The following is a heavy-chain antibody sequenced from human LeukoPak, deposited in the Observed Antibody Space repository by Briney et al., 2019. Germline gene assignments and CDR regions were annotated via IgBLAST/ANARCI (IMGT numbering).Heavy chain of an antibody. CDR3: AKTPLAVAPGDYFDC. Sequence: GGSLRLSCAASGFTFSSYSMNWVRQAPGKGLEWVSSISSSSSYIYYADPVQGRFTISRDNSKNTLYLQMNSLRAEDTAVYYCAKTPLAVAPGDYFDCWGPGTLVTVSS. CDR1: GFTFSSYS. CDR2: ISSSSSYI. V-gene: IGHV3-21*04. J-gene: IGHJ4*02. D-gene: IGHD6-19*01.